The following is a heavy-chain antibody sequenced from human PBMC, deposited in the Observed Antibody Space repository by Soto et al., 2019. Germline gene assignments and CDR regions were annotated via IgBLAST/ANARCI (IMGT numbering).Heavy chain of an antibody. CDR3: ARSPQPTRGIHYYFEF. V-gene: IGHV3-30*03. J-gene: IGHJ2*01. CDR1: GFTFNMYG. D-gene: IGHD1-26*01. CDR2: ISYDGVTK. Sequence: QVHLVESGGGVVQPGRSLGLSCATSGFTFNMYGMHWVRQAPGKGLEWVAAISYDGVTKYYADSVKGRFIISRDDSKNALYVQMNSLTGDDTAFYYCARSPQPTRGIHYYFEFWGRGILVSVSS.